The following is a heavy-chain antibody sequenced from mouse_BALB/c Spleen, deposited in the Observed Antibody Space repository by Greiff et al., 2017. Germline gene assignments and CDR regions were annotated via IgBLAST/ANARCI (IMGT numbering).Heavy chain of an antibody. D-gene: IGHD2-1*01. CDR3: ATYGNYPYAMDY. Sequence: VQLQQSGPELVKPGASVKISCKASGYSFTGYFMNWVMQSHGKSLEWIGRINPYNGDTFYNQKFKGKATLTVDKSSSTAHMELRSLASEDSAVYYCATYGNYPYAMDYWGQGTSVTVSS. J-gene: IGHJ4*01. CDR1: GYSFTGYF. V-gene: IGHV1-20*02. CDR2: INPYNGDT.